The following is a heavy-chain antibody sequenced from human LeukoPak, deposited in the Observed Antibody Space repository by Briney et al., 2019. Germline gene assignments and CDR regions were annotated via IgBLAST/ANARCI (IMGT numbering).Heavy chain of an antibody. D-gene: IGHD3-10*02. V-gene: IGHV3-49*04. J-gene: IGHJ4*02. CDR2: IRSKALYGTS. CDR3: VRESVRDYYFDF. CDR1: GFRFGGYA. Sequence: GSLRLSCSGSGFRFGGYALSWVRQAPGKGLEWVGLIRSKALYGTSEYAASVEGRFAISRDDSNNIVYLQMNSLKTEDTAVYFCVRESVRDYYFDFWGQGTLVTVSS.